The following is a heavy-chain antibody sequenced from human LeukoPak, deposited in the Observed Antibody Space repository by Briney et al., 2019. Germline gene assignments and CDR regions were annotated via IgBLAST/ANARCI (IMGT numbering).Heavy chain of an antibody. CDR2: INHSGST. V-gene: IGHV4-34*01. CDR3: ARHMTTRDAFDI. J-gene: IGHJ3*02. D-gene: IGHD1-1*01. CDR1: GGSFSGYY. Sequence: SETLSLTCAVYGGSFSGYYWSWIRQPPGKGLEWIGEINHSGSTNYNPSLKNRVTISVDTSKNQFSLKLSSVTAADTAVYYCARHMTTRDAFDIWGQGTMVTVSS.